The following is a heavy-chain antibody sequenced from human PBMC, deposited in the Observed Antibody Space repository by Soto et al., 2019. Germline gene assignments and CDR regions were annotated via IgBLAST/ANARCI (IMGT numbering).Heavy chain of an antibody. J-gene: IGHJ4*02. CDR3: ARGSIAARPQAYYLSY. CDR2: INPNSGGT. Sequence: GASVKVSCKASGYTFTGYYMHWVRQAPGQGLEWMGWINPNSGGTNYAQKFQGWVTMTRDTSISTAYMELSRLRPDDTAVYYCARGSIAARPQAYYLSYWGQGTLVTVSS. CDR1: GYTFTGYY. V-gene: IGHV1-2*04. D-gene: IGHD6-6*01.